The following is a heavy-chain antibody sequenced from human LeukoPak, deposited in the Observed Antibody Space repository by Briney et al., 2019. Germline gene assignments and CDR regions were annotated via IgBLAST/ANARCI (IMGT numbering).Heavy chain of an antibody. Sequence: ASVTVSCKASGYTFTSYYMHWVRQAPGQGLEWMGIINPSGGSTSYAQKFQGRVTMTRDTSTSTVYMELSSLRSEDTAVYYCARDWVVHYDFWSGYLVPSYFDYWGQGILVTVSS. CDR3: ARDWVVHYDFWSGYLVPSYFDY. V-gene: IGHV1-46*01. CDR1: GYTFTSYY. J-gene: IGHJ4*02. CDR2: INPSGGST. D-gene: IGHD3-3*01.